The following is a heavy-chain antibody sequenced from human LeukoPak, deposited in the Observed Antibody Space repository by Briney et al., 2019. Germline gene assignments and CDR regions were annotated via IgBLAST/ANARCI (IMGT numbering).Heavy chain of an antibody. CDR3: ARVGAPKVRGERNWFDP. Sequence: PSETLSLTCTVSGGSISSYYWSWIRQPPGKGLEWIGYIYYSGSTNYNPSLKSRVTISVDTSKNQFSLKLSSVTAADTAVYYCARVGAPKVRGERNWFDPWGQGTLVTVSS. J-gene: IGHJ5*02. CDR1: GGSISSYY. D-gene: IGHD3-10*01. V-gene: IGHV4-59*01. CDR2: IYYSGST.